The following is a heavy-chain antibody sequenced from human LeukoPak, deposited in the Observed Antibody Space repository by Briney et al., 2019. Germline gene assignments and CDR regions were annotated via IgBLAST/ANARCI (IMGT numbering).Heavy chain of an antibody. CDR3: AKEGNGDYYFDY. CDR1: GFTVSSYA. Sequence: GGSLRLSCAASGFTVSSYAMSWVRQAPGKGLEWVSAISGRGGSTYYADAVKGRFTISRDNSKNTLYLQMNSLRAEDTAVYYCAKEGNGDYYFDYWDQGTLVTASS. CDR2: ISGRGGST. D-gene: IGHD4-17*01. J-gene: IGHJ4*02. V-gene: IGHV3-23*01.